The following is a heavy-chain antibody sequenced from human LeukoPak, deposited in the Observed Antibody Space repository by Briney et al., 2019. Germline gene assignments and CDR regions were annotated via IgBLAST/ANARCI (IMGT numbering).Heavy chain of an antibody. Sequence: PSETLSLTCTVSGGSISSYYWSWIRQPPGKGLEWIGYIYYSGSTNYNPSLKSRVTISVDTSKNQFSLKLSSVTAADTAVYYCARRVPFADSSSWHNWFDPWGQGTLVTASS. D-gene: IGHD6-13*01. CDR1: GGSISSYY. V-gene: IGHV4-59*08. CDR2: IYYSGST. CDR3: ARRVPFADSSSWHNWFDP. J-gene: IGHJ5*02.